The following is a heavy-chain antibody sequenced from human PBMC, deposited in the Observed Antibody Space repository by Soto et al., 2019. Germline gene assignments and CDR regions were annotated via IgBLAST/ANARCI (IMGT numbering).Heavy chain of an antibody. J-gene: IGHJ4*02. Sequence: QVQLVQSGAEVKKPGASGKVSCKASCYTFTSYGISWVRQAPGQGLEWMGWITAYNGNTNYAQKLQGRVTMTTDTSTSTAYMELRSLRSDDTAVYYCARPPIGYSSGWYGGGFDYWGQGTLVTVSS. CDR3: ARPPIGYSSGWYGGGFDY. V-gene: IGHV1-18*01. CDR2: ITAYNGNT. D-gene: IGHD6-19*01. CDR1: CYTFTSYG.